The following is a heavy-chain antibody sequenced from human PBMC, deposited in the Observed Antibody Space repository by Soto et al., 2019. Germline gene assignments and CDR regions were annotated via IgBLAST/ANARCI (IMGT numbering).Heavy chain of an antibody. J-gene: IGHJ3*02. CDR3: ASVIRYCSGGSCYYDAFDI. CDR2: MNPNSGNT. Sequence: GASVKVSCKASGYTFTSYDINWVRQATGQGLEWMGWMNPNSGNTGYAQKFQGRVTMTRNTSISTAYMELSSLRSEDTAVYYCASVIRYCSGGSCYYDAFDIWGQGTMVTVSS. D-gene: IGHD2-15*01. CDR1: GYTFTSYD. V-gene: IGHV1-8*01.